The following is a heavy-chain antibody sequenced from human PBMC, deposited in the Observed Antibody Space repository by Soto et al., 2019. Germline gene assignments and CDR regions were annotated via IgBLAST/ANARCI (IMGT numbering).Heavy chain of an antibody. CDR1: GYTFTSYG. CDR2: ISAYNSNT. D-gene: IGHD2-2*01. CDR3: ARDGPVDNIVVVPAALGP. J-gene: IGHJ5*02. Sequence: GASVKVSCKASGYTFTSYGISWVRQAPGQGLEWKRWISAYNSNTNYAQKLQGRVTMTTDTSTSTAYMELRSLRSDDTAVYYCARDGPVDNIVVVPAALGPWGQGTLVTVSS. V-gene: IGHV1-18*01.